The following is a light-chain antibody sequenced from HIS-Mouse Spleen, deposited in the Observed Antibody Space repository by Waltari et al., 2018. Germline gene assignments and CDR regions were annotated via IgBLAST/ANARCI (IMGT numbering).Light chain of an antibody. V-gene: IGLV1-44*01. J-gene: IGLJ3*02. Sequence: QSVLTQPPPASGTPGQRLPISCSGSSSNIGSNPVNWYQQLPGTAPKLLIYSNHQRPSGVPDRFSGSKSGTSASLAISGLQSEDEADYYCAAWDDSLNGWVFGGGTKLTVL. CDR2: SNH. CDR1: SSNIGSNP. CDR3: AAWDDSLNGWV.